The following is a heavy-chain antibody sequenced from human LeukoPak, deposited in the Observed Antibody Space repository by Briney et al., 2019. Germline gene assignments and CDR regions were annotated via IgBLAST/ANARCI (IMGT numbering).Heavy chain of an antibody. V-gene: IGHV3-7*01. Sequence: PGGSLRLSCAASGFTFSSYWMSWVRQAPGKGLEWVANIKEDGSEKYYVDSVKGRFTISRDNAKNSLYLQMNSLRAEDTAVYYCASFDWSWIPERPPQYFQHWGQGTLVTVSS. CDR3: ASFDWSWIPERPPQYFQH. J-gene: IGHJ1*01. CDR1: GFTFSSYW. D-gene: IGHD3-9*01. CDR2: IKEDGSEK.